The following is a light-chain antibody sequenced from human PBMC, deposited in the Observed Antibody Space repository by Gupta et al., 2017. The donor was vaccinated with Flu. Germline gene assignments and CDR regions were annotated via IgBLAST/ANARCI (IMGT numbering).Light chain of an antibody. Sequence: QSVLTQPPSASGTPGQRVTISCSGSRSNIGRNTVTWYQHPPGTPHNLLLYNNNQRPSGVPERFAGSKSGTSASLTISGLQSEEEADYYCAAWDDRNGYLFGTGTEVTVL. CDR1: RSNIGRNT. V-gene: IGLV1-44*01. CDR3: AAWDDRNGYL. J-gene: IGLJ1*01. CDR2: NNN.